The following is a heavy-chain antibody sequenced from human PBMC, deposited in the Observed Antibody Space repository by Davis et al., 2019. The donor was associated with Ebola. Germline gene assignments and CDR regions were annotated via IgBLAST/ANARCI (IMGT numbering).Heavy chain of an antibody. CDR2: IYYSGGT. CDR3: ARHYVKRENGMDV. J-gene: IGHJ6*02. Sequence: MPGGSLRLSCTVSGGSISSSSYYWSWIRQPPGKGLEWIGYIYYSGGTNYNPSLKSRVTISVDTSKNQFSLKLSSVTAADTAVYYCARHYVKRENGMDVWGQGTTVTVSS. V-gene: IGHV4-61*05. CDR1: GGSISSSSYY. D-gene: IGHD3-10*02.